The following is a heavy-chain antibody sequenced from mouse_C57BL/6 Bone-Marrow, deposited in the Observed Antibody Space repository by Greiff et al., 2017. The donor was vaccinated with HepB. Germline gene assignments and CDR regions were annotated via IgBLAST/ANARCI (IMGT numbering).Heavy chain of an antibody. CDR3: ARMGDYAFDY. J-gene: IGHJ2*01. V-gene: IGHV5-17*01. CDR1: GFTFSDYG. Sequence: EVKLVESGGGLVKPGGSLKLSCAASGFTFSDYGMHWVRQAPEKGLEWVAYISSGSSTIYYADTVKGRFTISRDNAKNTLFLQMTSLRSEDTAMYYCARMGDYAFDYRGQGTTLTVSS. D-gene: IGHD2-4*01. CDR2: ISSGSSTI.